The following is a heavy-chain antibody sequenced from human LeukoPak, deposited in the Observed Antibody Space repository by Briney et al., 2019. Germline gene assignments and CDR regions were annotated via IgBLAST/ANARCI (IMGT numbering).Heavy chain of an antibody. V-gene: IGHV3-30*02. Sequence: GGSLRLSCAASGFTFSSYGMHWVRQAPGKGLEWVAFIRYDGSNKYYADSVKGRFTISRDNAKNSLYLQMNSLRAEDTAVYYCAREYSSGWYERGYFQHWGQGTLVTVSS. CDR2: IRYDGSNK. D-gene: IGHD6-19*01. CDR1: GFTFSSYG. J-gene: IGHJ1*01. CDR3: AREYSSGWYERGYFQH.